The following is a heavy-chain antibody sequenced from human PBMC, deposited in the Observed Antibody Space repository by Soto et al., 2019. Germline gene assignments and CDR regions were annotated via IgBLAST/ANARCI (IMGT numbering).Heavy chain of an antibody. V-gene: IGHV4-4*02. D-gene: IGHD3-10*01. CDR1: GGSISSSHW. J-gene: IGHJ4*02. CDR3: ARALYGDFHYSDY. Sequence: SETLSLTCAVSGGSISSSHWWSWVRQPPGKGLEWIGDIYHTGDTHYNPSLKSRVTISVDKSKNQFSLKLTSVTAADTAVYYCARALYGDFHYSDYWGQGTLVTVSS. CDR2: IYHTGDT.